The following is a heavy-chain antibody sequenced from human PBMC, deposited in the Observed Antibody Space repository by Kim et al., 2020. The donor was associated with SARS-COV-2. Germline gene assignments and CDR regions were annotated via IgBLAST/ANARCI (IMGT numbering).Heavy chain of an antibody. J-gene: IGHJ4*02. CDR1: GGSFSGYY. V-gene: IGHV4-34*01. D-gene: IGHD6-19*01. Sequence: SETLSLTCAVYGGSFSGYYWSWIRQPPGKGLEWIGEINHSGSTNYNPSLKSRVTISVDTSKNQFSLKLSSVTAADTAVYYCARGRAVAGDFDYWGQGTLVTVSS. CDR2: INHSGST. CDR3: ARGRAVAGDFDY.